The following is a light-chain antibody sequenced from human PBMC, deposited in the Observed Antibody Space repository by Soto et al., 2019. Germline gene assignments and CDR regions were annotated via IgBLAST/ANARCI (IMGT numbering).Light chain of an antibody. V-gene: IGKV1-5*01. CDR2: EAC. Sequence: DILTTQSPSTLSASVGDKVTITCRASQSIRRWLSWYQQKPGKAPKLLIYEACSVESGFPSRVSGSGSGTEFTRTIGGLQPDEFATYYCQQFNSYPNTFGQGTRLGNK. CDR1: QSIRRW. J-gene: IGKJ5*01. CDR3: QQFNSYPNT.